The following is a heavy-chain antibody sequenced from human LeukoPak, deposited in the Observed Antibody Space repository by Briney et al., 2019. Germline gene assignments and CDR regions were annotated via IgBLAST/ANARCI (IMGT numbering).Heavy chain of an antibody. D-gene: IGHD2-15*01. CDR2: FDPEDGKT. Sequence: ASVKVSCKVSGYTLTELSMHWVRQAPGKGLEWMGGFDPEDGKTIYAQKFQGRVTMTEDTSTDTAYMELSSLRSEDTAVYYCAGGGPHSASLPLDYWGQGTLVTVSS. V-gene: IGHV1-24*01. J-gene: IGHJ4*02. CDR3: AGGGPHSASLPLDY. CDR1: GYTLTELS.